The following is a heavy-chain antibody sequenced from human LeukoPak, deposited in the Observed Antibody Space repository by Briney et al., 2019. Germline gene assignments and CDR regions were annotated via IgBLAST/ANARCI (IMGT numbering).Heavy chain of an antibody. D-gene: IGHD3-10*01. CDR3: AKGEQEYYYGSGSYTFDY. Sequence: GGSLRLSCAASGFTFSSYSMNWVRQAPGKGLEWVSSISSSSSYIYYADSVKGRFTISRDNAKNSLYLQMNSLRAEDTAVYYCAKGEQEYYYGSGSYTFDYWGQGTLVTVSS. J-gene: IGHJ4*02. CDR1: GFTFSSYS. CDR2: ISSSSSYI. V-gene: IGHV3-21*01.